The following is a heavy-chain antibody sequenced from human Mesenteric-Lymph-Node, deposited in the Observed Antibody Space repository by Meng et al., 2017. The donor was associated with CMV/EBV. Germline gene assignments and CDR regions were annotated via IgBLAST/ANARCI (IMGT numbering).Heavy chain of an antibody. Sequence: GGSLRLSCQGSGYNFTNHWIGWVRQKPGKGLEWMAIIYPDDSDTRYSPPFHGQVTISVDKSITTAYLQWSSLKASDTAIYYCARQIVVARVVTTNEAFDFWGPGTMVTVSS. J-gene: IGHJ3*01. D-gene: IGHD3-10*01. V-gene: IGHV5-51*01. CDR3: ARQIVVARVVTTNEAFDF. CDR1: GYNFTNHW. CDR2: IYPDDSDT.